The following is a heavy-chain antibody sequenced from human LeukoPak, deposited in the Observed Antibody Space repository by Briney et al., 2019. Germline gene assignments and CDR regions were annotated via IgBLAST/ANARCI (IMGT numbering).Heavy chain of an antibody. V-gene: IGHV1-69*04. J-gene: IGHJ6*02. CDR3: ARAAVVVTDYYGMDV. CDR2: IIPTLGIA. D-gene: IGHD3-22*01. Sequence: ASVKVSCKASGGTFSSYAISWVRQAPGQGLEWMGRIIPTLGIANYAQKFQGRVTITADKSTSTAYMELSSLRSEDTAVYYCARAAVVVTDYYGMDVWGQGTTVTVSS. CDR1: GGTFSSYA.